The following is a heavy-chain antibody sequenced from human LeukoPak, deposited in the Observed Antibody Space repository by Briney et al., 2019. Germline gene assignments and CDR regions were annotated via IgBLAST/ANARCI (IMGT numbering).Heavy chain of an antibody. J-gene: IGHJ4*02. D-gene: IGHD3-22*01. V-gene: IGHV4-39*01. CDR1: GGSISSGGYY. CDR3: ARFSSGYSYC. Sequence: SETLSLTCTVSGGSISSGGYYWGWIRQPPGKGLEWIGSIYYSGSTYYNPSLKSRVTISVDTSKNQFSLKLSSVTAADTAVYYCARFSSGYSYCWGQGTLVTVSS. CDR2: IYYSGST.